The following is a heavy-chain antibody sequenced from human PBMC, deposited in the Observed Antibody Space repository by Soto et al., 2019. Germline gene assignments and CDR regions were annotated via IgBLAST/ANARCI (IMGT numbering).Heavy chain of an antibody. CDR2: VSWDGGST. CDR1: GFTFDDYS. Sequence: GGSLRLSCAASGFTFDDYSMHWVRQVPGKGLEWVSLVSWDGGSTQYADSVKGRFTTSRDNSKNSLYLQMKSLRPEDTALYYCVKDSWRDGCRIKSSPAGFDYWGQGTLVTVSS. V-gene: IGHV3-43*01. CDR3: VKDSWRDGCRIKSSPAGFDY. J-gene: IGHJ4*02. D-gene: IGHD6-13*01.